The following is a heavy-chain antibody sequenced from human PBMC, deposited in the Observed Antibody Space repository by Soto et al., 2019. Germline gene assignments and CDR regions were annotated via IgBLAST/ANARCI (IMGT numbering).Heavy chain of an antibody. CDR1: GYTFTSYG. J-gene: IGHJ4*02. CDR2: ISAHNGNT. V-gene: IGHV1-18*01. Sequence: ASVKVSCKASGYTFTSYGISWVRQAPGQGLEWMGWISAHNGNTNYEQKLQGRVTVTTDTSTSTAYMELRSLRSDDTAVYYCARVRDFWSGHPFDYWGQGTLVNVSS. D-gene: IGHD3-3*01. CDR3: ARVRDFWSGHPFDY.